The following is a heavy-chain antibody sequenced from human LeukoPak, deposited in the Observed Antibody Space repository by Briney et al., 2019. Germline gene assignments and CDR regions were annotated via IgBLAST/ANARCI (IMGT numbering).Heavy chain of an antibody. CDR2: IIPIFGTA. J-gene: IGHJ5*02. CDR1: GGTFSSYA. Sequence: ASVKVSCKASGGTFSSYAISWVRQAPGQGLEWMGGIIPIFGTANYAQKFQGRVTITTDESTSTAYMELSSLRSEDTAVYYCAREYCSSTSCYYPWFDPWGQGTQVTVSS. CDR3: AREYCSSTSCYYPWFDP. D-gene: IGHD2-2*01. V-gene: IGHV1-69*05.